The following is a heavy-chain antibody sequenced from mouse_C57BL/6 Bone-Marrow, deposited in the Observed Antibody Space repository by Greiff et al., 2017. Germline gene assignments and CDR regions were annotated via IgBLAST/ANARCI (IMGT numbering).Heavy chain of an antibody. D-gene: IGHD1-1*01. CDR2: ISGGGGNT. J-gene: IGHJ3*01. V-gene: IGHV5-9*01. CDR1: GFTFSSYT. CDR3: ASLYYYGSSYPPWFAY. Sequence: EVKVVESGGGLVKPGGSLKLSCAASGFTFSSYTMSWVRQTPEKRLEWVATISGGGGNTYYPDSVKGRLTISRDNAKNTLYLQMSSLVSEDTALYYFASLYYYGSSYPPWFAYWGQGTLVTVSA.